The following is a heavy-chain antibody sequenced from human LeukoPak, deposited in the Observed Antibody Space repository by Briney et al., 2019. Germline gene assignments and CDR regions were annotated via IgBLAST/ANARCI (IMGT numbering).Heavy chain of an antibody. D-gene: IGHD3-16*01. CDR3: TRALGHSVLAFDV. Sequence: GGSLRLSCAASGFTFSSYGMHWVRQAPGEGLEWVASIKEDGREKLYVESLEGRLTIARDNAKESLHLQMRNLRVEDTAVYYCTRALGHSVLAFDVWGQGTVVIVS. V-gene: IGHV3-7*03. CDR1: GFTFSSYG. J-gene: IGHJ3*01. CDR2: IKEDGREK.